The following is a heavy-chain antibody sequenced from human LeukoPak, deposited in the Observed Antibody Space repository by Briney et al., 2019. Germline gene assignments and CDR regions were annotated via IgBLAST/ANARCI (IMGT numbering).Heavy chain of an antibody. CDR1: GFSFSSYW. V-gene: IGHV3-7*01. CDR2: IQHDGSEQ. J-gene: IGHJ5*02. Sequence: GGSLRLSCAASGFSFSSYWMSWVRQAPGKGLEWVANIQHDGSEQYYVDSVKGRFTISRDNTKESLFLQINSLRAEDTAVYYCATPARGGSALPWGQGTLVTVSS. CDR3: ATPARGGSALP. D-gene: IGHD6-19*01.